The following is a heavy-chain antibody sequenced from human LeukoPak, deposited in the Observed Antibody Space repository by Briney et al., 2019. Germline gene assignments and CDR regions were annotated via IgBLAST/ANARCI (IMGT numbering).Heavy chain of an antibody. CDR2: IYYGGST. J-gene: IGHJ4*02. CDR3: ARRSQLWLPFDY. CDR1: GVSMSSYY. Sequence: SETLSLTCTVSGVSMSSYYWSWVRQPPGKGMEWVGYIYYGGSTKYNPSLNSRVTISVATSKNQFSLNLSSVTAADTAVYYCARRSQLWLPFDYWGRGTLVTVSS. D-gene: IGHD5-18*01. V-gene: IGHV4-59*01.